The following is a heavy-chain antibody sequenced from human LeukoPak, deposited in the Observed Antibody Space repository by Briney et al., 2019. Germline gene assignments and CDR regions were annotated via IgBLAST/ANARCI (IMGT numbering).Heavy chain of an antibody. V-gene: IGHV1-18*01. CDR3: ARGRGIAAAGTFYYYYYGMDV. CDR1: GYTFTSYG. J-gene: IGHJ6*02. D-gene: IGHD6-13*01. CDR2: ISAYNGNT. Sequence: ASVKVSCKASGYTFTSYGISWVRRAPGQGLEWMGWISAYNGNTNYAQKLQGRVTMTTDTSTSTAYMELRSLRSDDTAVYYCARGRGIAAAGTFYYYYYGMDVWGQGTTVTVSS.